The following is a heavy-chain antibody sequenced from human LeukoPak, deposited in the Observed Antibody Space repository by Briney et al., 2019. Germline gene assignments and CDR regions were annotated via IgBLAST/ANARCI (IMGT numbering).Heavy chain of an antibody. CDR3: ARHQQWLGRSGAFDI. Sequence: SETLSLTCTVSGGAISSYYWSWIRQPPGKGLEWIGYIYYSGSTNYNPSLKSLVTISVDTSKNQFSLKLSSVTAADTAVYYCARHQQWLGRSGAFDIWGQGTMVTVSS. J-gene: IGHJ3*02. CDR2: IYYSGST. D-gene: IGHD6-19*01. V-gene: IGHV4-59*08. CDR1: GGAISSYY.